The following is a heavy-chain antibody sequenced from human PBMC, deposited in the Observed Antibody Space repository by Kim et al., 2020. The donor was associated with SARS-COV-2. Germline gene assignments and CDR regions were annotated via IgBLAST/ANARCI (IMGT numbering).Heavy chain of an antibody. D-gene: IGHD3-3*01. Sequence: GGSLRLSCAASGFTFSSYSMNWVRQAPGKGLEWVSSISSSSSYIYYADSVKGRFTISRDNAKNSLYLQMNSLRAEDTAVYYCARAEHERPGNPFYYFDYWGQGTLVTVSS. J-gene: IGHJ4*02. CDR2: ISSSSSYI. V-gene: IGHV3-21*01. CDR1: GFTFSSYS. CDR3: ARAEHERPGNPFYYFDY.